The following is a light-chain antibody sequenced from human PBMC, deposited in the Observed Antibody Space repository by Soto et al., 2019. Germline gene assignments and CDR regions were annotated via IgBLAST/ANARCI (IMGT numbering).Light chain of an antibody. J-gene: IGKJ1*01. Sequence: DIPMTQSPSTLSASVGDRVTITCRASQSISGWLAWYQQKPGKAPKLLIYDASILESGVPSRFSGSGSGTEFTLTISSLQPDDFATYYCQQYSSYSWMFGQGTKVEFK. CDR2: DAS. CDR3: QQYSSYSWM. V-gene: IGKV1-5*01. CDR1: QSISGW.